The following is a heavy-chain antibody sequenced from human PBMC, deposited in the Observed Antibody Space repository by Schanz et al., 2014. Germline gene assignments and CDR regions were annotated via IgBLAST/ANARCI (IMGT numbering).Heavy chain of an antibody. V-gene: IGHV3-23*04. D-gene: IGHD6-6*01. J-gene: IGHJ6*02. CDR1: RFTISRNP. CDR2: ISGSGGST. Sequence: VHLVESGGGVVQPGRSLRLSCTGSRFTISRNPIHWVRQAPGKGLEWVSGISGSGGSTYDAGSVKGRFTISRDNSKNTLYLQMNRLRAEDTAVYYCATEGPRGTRHPINYYYAMDNWGQGTKVTV. CDR3: ATEGPRGTRHPINYYYAMDN.